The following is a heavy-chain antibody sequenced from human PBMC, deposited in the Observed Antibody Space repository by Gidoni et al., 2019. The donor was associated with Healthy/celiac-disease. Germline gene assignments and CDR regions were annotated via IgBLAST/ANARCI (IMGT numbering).Heavy chain of an antibody. V-gene: IGHV4-59*01. CDR3: ARDRIVGATTSAFDI. CDR2: IYYSGST. J-gene: IGHJ3*02. Sequence: QVHLQASGPGLVKPSETLSPTCTVSGGSICSYYWSWIRQPPGTGLEWIGYIYYSGSTNYNPSLKSRVTISVDTSKNQFSLKLSSVTAADTAVYYCARDRIVGATTSAFDIWGQGTMVTVSS. CDR1: GGSICSYY. D-gene: IGHD1-26*01.